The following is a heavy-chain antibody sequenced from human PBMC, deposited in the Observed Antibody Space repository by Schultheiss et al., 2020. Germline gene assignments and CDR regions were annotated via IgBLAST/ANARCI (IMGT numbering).Heavy chain of an antibody. J-gene: IGHJ4*02. CDR1: GYTFTSYD. CDR3: ARADVLSHGVDY. CDR2: MNPNSGNT. Sequence: VKVSCKASGYTFTSYDINWVRQATGQGLEWMGWMNPNSGNTGYAQKFQGRVTMTRNTSISTAYMELSSLRSEDTAVYYCARADVLSHGVDYWGQGTLVTVSS. D-gene: IGHD3-10*01. V-gene: IGHV1-8*01.